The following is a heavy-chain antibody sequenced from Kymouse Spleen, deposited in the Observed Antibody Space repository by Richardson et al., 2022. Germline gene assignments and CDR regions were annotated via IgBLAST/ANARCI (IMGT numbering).Heavy chain of an antibody. CDR1: GGSFSGYY. CDR2: INHSGST. D-gene: IGHD4-11,IGHD4-11*01. Sequence: QVQLQQWGAGLLKPSETLSLTCAVYGGSFSGYYWSWIRQPPGKGLEWIGEINHSGSTNYNPSLKSRVTISVDTSKNQFSLKLSSVTAADTAVYYCAREAVTLHFDYWGQGTLVTVSS. J-gene: IGHJ4*02. CDR3: AREAVTLHFDY. V-gene: IGHV4-34*01.